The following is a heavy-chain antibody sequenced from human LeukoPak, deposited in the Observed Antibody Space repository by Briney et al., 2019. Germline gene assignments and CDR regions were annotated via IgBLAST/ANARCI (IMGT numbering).Heavy chain of an antibody. D-gene: IGHD6-13*01. CDR1: GFTFSSYA. V-gene: IGHV3-30-3*01. Sequence: PGRSLRLSCAASGFTFSSYAMHWVRQAPGKGLEWVAVISYDGSNKYYADSVKGRFTISRDNSKNTLYLQMNSLRAEDTAVYYCGKDGTSAAPDYWGQGTLVTVSS. CDR3: GKDGTSAAPDY. J-gene: IGHJ4*02. CDR2: ISYDGSNK.